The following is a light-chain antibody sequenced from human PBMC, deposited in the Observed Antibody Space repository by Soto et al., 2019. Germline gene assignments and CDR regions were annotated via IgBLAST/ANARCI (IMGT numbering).Light chain of an antibody. CDR1: SSNIGNNY. V-gene: IGLV1-47*01. Sequence: QSVLTQPRSASGTPGQRVTISCSGSSSNIGNNYVYWYQRLPGTAPKLLIYRNNQRPSGVPDRFSGSKSGTSASLAISGLRSEDEADSYCAAWDDSLSGHVVFGGGTKVTVL. J-gene: IGLJ2*01. CDR3: AAWDDSLSGHVV. CDR2: RNN.